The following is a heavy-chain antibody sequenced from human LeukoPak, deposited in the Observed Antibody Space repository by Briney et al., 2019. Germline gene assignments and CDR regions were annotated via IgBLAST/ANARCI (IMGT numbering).Heavy chain of an antibody. CDR3: ARGWSSSWYSSFDY. D-gene: IGHD6-13*01. J-gene: IGHJ4*02. CDR1: GYTFTSSD. Sequence: ASVKVSCKASGYTFTSSDINWVRQATGQGLEWMGWINPNSGGTNYAQKFQGRVTMTRDTSISTAYMELSRLRSDDTAVYYCARGWSSSWYSSFDYWGQGTLVTVSS. CDR2: INPNSGGT. V-gene: IGHV1-2*02.